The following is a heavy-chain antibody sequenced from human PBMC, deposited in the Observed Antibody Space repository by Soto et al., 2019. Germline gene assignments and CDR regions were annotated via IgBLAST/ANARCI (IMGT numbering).Heavy chain of an antibody. CDR1: GGTFSSYT. CDR2: IIPILGIA. Sequence: QVQLVQSGAEVKKPGSSVKVSCKASGGTFSSYTISWVRQAPGQGLEWMGRIIPILGIANYAQKFQGRVTITADKPTSTAYMELSRLSTEATAVYYCAKVTVRSGWDDENAFDIWGQGTMVTVTS. CDR3: AKVTVRSGWDDENAFDI. V-gene: IGHV1-69*02. D-gene: IGHD6-19*01. J-gene: IGHJ3*02.